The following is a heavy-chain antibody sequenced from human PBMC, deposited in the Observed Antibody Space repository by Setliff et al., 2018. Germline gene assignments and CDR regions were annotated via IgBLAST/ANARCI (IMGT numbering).Heavy chain of an antibody. Sequence: PSETLSLTCTVSGGSISSYYWSWIRQPAGKGLEWIGHIYIGGSANYNPSLKSRVTMSIDTSKNQFSLKLSSVTAADTAVYYCAREKGNREAPELRGLYYYYMDVWGKGTTVTV. V-gene: IGHV4-4*07. CDR3: AREKGNREAPELRGLYYYYMDV. D-gene: IGHD3-10*01. J-gene: IGHJ6*03. CDR2: IYIGGSA. CDR1: GGSISSYY.